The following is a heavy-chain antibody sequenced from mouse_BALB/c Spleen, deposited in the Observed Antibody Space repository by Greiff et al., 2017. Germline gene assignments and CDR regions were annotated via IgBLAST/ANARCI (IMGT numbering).Heavy chain of an antibody. CDR2: INPSSGYT. CDR1: GYTFTSYT. V-gene: IGHV1-4*02. J-gene: IGHJ2*01. D-gene: IGHD2-4*01. Sequence: QVQLKESAAELARPGASVKMSCKASGYTFTSYTMHWVKQRPGQGLEWIGYINPSSGYTEYNQKFKDKTTLTADKSSSTAYMQLSSLTSEDSAVYYCANYDVLFDYWGQGTTLTVSS. CDR3: ANYDVLFDY.